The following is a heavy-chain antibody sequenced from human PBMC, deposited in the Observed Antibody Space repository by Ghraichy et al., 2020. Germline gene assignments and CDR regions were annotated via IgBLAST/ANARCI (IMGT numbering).Heavy chain of an antibody. CDR3: ASHPVPVGLC. CDR2: VSGSSSSV. J-gene: IGHJ4*02. Sequence: GGSLRLSCAASGFTFSSSTMNWVRQAPGKGLEWVSYVSGSSSSVYYADSVKGRFTISRDNAKNSLYLQMDSLRDEDTAVYYCASHPVPVGLCWGQGTLVTVSS. D-gene: IGHD4-23*01. V-gene: IGHV3-48*02. CDR1: GFTFSSST.